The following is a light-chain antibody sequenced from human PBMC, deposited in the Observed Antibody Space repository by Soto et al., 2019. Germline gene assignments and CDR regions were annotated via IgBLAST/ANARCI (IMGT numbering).Light chain of an antibody. CDR2: GAS. CDR1: QSVSSN. V-gene: IGKV3-15*01. J-gene: IGKJ1*01. CDR3: QQYGPIPWT. Sequence: EIVMTQSPATLTVSLGERATLSCRASQSVSSNLAWHQQKPGQAPRLLIHGASTRAPAFPDRFSGSGSGTDFTLTISRLEPEDFAVYYCQQYGPIPWTFGQGTKVDIK.